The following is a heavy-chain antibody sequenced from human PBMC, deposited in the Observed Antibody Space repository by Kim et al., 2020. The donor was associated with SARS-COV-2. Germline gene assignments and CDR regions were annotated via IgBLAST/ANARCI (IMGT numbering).Heavy chain of an antibody. CDR1: GGSISPYY. J-gene: IGHJ3*02. CDR2: IYSGGRT. D-gene: IGHD3-16*01. CDR3: ARHVGPGNSDAIDI. V-gene: IGHV4-59*08. Sequence: SETLSLTCSVSGGSISPYYWKWIRQPPGKGLEWIGYIYSGGRTNYNPSLKGRVTISLDTPNNQFSLKLNSVTAADTAVYYCARHVGPGNSDAIDI.